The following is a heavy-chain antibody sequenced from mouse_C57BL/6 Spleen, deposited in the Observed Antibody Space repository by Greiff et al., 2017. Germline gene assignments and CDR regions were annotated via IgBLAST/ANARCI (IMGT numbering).Heavy chain of an antibody. V-gene: IGHV1-69*01. CDR1: GYTFTSYW. D-gene: IGHD1-1*01. CDR3: ARLNSGSGAY. CDR2: IDPSDSYT. J-gene: IGHJ3*01. Sequence: QVQLQQPGAELVMPGASVKLSCKASGYTFTSYWMHWVQQRPGQGLEWIGEIDPSDSYTNYNQKFKGKSTLTVDKSSSTAYMQLSSLTSEDSAVYYCARLNSGSGAYWGQGTLVTVSA.